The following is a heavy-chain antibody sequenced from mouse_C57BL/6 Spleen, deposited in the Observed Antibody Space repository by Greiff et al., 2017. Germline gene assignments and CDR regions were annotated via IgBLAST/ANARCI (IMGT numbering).Heavy chain of an antibody. D-gene: IGHD1-1*01. CDR1: GYSFTGYY. V-gene: IGHV1-42*01. Sequence: EVQLVESGPELVKPGASVKISCKASGYSFTGYYMNWVKQSPEKSLEWIGEINPSTGGTTYNQKFKAKATLTADKSSSTAYMQLKSLTSEDSAVYYCARWGFITTVVPYWYFDVWGTGTTVTVSS. CDR3: ARWGFITTVVPYWYFDV. CDR2: INPSTGGT. J-gene: IGHJ1*03.